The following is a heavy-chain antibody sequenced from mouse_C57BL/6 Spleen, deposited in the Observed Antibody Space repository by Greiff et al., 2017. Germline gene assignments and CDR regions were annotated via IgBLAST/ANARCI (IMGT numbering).Heavy chain of an antibody. V-gene: IGHV5-16*01. CDR2: INYDGSST. CDR3: ARDSPRYYYGRSYGYAMDY. J-gene: IGHJ4*01. CDR1: GFTFSDYY. Sequence: EVKLVESEGGLVQPGSSMKLSCTASGFTFSDYYMAWVRQVPEKGLEWVANINYDGSSTYYLDSLKSRFIISRDNAKNILYLQMSSLKSEDTATYSCARDSPRYYYGRSYGYAMDYWGQGTSVTVSS. D-gene: IGHD1-1*01.